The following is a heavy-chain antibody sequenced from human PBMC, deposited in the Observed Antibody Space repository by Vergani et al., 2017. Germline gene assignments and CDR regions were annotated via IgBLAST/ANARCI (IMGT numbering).Heavy chain of an antibody. CDR1: GFTFSTYA. V-gene: IGHV3-23*04. D-gene: IGHD2/OR15-2a*01. Sequence: EVQLVESGGELVQPGRPLRLSCAASGFTFSTYAMTWVRQAPGKGLEWVSTISSNGGSTYYADSVKGRFSISRDNSKNTVFLQMHSLRAEDTAIYYCVKEKIDLGSYFFDSWGHGILVTVSS. J-gene: IGHJ4*01. CDR3: VKEKIDLGSYFFDS. CDR2: ISSNGGST.